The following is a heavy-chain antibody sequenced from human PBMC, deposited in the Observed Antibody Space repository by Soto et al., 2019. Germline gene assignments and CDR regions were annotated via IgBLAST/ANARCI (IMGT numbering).Heavy chain of an antibody. CDR2: IYSGGST. J-gene: IGHJ4*02. V-gene: IGHV3-66*01. Sequence: GGSLRLSCAASGFTVSSNYMSWARQAPGKGLEWVSVIYSGGSTYYADSVKGRFTISRDNSKNTLYLQMNSLRAEDTAVYYCARDSRTRFSSSWYGGLDYWGQGTLVTVSS. CDR1: GFTVSSNY. CDR3: ARDSRTRFSSSWYGGLDY. D-gene: IGHD6-13*01.